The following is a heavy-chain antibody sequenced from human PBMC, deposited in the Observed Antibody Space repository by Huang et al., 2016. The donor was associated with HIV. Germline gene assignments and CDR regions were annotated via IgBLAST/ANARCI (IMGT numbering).Heavy chain of an antibody. CDR3: ARDLGTTVVPDGMDV. Sequence: QVQLVQSGAEVKKPGASVKVSCRASGYTFISYGITWVLQAPGPGLEWMGWISPSYGYTNYAQQFQGRVTMTTDTSTNTVYMEVRSLRSDDTAVYYCARDLGTTVVPDGMDVWGQGTTVTVSS. J-gene: IGHJ6*02. D-gene: IGHD4-17*01. CDR2: ISPSYGYT. CDR1: GYTFISYG. V-gene: IGHV1-18*04.